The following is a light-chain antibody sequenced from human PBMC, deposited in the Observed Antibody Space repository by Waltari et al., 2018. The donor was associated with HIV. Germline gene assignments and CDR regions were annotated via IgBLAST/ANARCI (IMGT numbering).Light chain of an antibody. CDR3: QQYYSTPWT. CDR1: QSVFFSSNNKNY. Sequence: DIVMSQSPVSLAVSLGERATINCNSSQSVFFSSNNKNYLAWYQHKPGQPPKLLIYGASTRESGVPDRFSGSGSGTDFTLTISSLQAEDVAVYYCQQYYSTPWTFGQGTKVEIK. J-gene: IGKJ1*01. V-gene: IGKV4-1*01. CDR2: GAS.